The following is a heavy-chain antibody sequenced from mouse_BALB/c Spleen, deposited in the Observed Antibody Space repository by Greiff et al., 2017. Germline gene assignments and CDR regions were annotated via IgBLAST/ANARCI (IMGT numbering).Heavy chain of an antibody. Sequence: EVQLVQSGGGLVQPGGSRKLSCAASGFTFSSFGMHWVRQAPEKGLEWVAYISSGSSTIYYTDTVKGRFTIARDNPKNTLYLQMTSLRSEDTAMYYFARSGDYGPLDYWGQGTTLTVSS. J-gene: IGHJ2*01. CDR3: ARSGDYGPLDY. D-gene: IGHD1-1*01. CDR1: GFTFSSFG. CDR2: ISSGSSTI. V-gene: IGHV5-17*02.